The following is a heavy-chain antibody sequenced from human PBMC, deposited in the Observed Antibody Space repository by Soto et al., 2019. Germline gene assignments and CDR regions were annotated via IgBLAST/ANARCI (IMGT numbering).Heavy chain of an antibody. CDR3: ARVVACNGVSCKFDP. CDR2: INYRRTT. Sequence: QLQLQESGPGLVTPSETLSLTCTVSGGSISSSSYFWAWVRQSPAKGLEWIGSINYRRTTFYSASLKNRVTIAIDTSWNQYSPSWNSVTAADPALYYCARVVACNGVSCKFDPWGQGILVTVSS. D-gene: IGHD2-15*01. V-gene: IGHV4-39*01. J-gene: IGHJ5*02. CDR1: GGSISSSSYF.